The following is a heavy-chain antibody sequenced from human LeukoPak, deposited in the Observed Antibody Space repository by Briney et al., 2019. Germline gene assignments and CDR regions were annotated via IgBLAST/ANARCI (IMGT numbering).Heavy chain of an antibody. CDR1: GGSISSYY. CDR2: IYYSGST. D-gene: IGHD3/OR15-3a*01. CDR3: ARDEGLWYFDL. J-gene: IGHJ2*01. Sequence: PSETLSLTCTVSGGSISSYYWSWIRQPPGKGLEWIGYIYYSGSTYYNPSLKSRVTISVDTSKNQFSLKLSSVTAADTAVYYCARDEGLWYFDLWGRGTLVTVSS. V-gene: IGHV4-59*12.